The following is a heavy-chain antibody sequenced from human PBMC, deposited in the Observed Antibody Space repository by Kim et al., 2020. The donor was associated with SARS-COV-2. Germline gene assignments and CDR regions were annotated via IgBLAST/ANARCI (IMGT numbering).Heavy chain of an antibody. CDR1: EFTFSDYW. J-gene: IGHJ4*02. D-gene: IGHD6-13*01. Sequence: GGSLRLSCAASEFTFSDYWMSWVRQAPGKGLEWVANIKQNGREKYYVDSVKGRFTISRDNAKNSLYLQMNNLRAEDTAVYYCARDHPAVGTLFYWGQGTLVAVSS. CDR3: ARDHPAVGTLFY. V-gene: IGHV3-7*03. CDR2: IKQNGREK.